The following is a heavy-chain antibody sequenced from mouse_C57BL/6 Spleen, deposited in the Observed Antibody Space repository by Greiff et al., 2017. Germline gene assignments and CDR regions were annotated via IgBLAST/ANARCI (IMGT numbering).Heavy chain of an antibody. V-gene: IGHV1-55*01. Sequence: QVQLKQPGAELVQPGASVKMSCKASGYTFTSYWITWVKQRPEQGLEWIGDIYPGSGSTNYNEKFKSKATLTVDTSSSTAYMQLSSLTSEDSAVYYCARFYYGSSHYFDYWGQGTTLTVSS. D-gene: IGHD1-1*01. CDR1: GYTFTSYW. J-gene: IGHJ2*01. CDR2: IYPGSGST. CDR3: ARFYYGSSHYFDY.